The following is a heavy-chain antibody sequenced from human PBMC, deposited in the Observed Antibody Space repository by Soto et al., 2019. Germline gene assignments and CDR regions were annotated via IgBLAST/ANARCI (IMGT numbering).Heavy chain of an antibody. J-gene: IGHJ5*02. CDR1: GGTFSSYA. Sequence: ASVKVSCKASGGTFSSYAISWVRQAPGQGLEWMGGIIPIFGTANYAQKFQGRVTITADESTSTAYMELSSLRSEDTAVYYCARDVDTAMVTGENWFDPWGQGTLVTVSS. V-gene: IGHV1-69*13. CDR2: IIPIFGTA. CDR3: ARDVDTAMVTGENWFDP. D-gene: IGHD5-18*01.